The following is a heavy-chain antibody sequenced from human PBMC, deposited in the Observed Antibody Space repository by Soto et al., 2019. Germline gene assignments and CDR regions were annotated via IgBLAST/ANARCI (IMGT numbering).Heavy chain of an antibody. CDR3: AKDPFAGGSYISAH. J-gene: IGHJ4*02. D-gene: IGHD1-26*01. V-gene: IGHV3-30*18. Sequence: QVQLVESGGGVVQPGRSLRLSCAASGFTFSTYGMHWVRQAPGKGLEWVALISSDGGNKYYGDSVKGRFTISRDNPKNTPYLQMNSLRVEDTAVYYCAKDPFAGGSYISAHWGQGTLVTVSS. CDR2: ISSDGGNK. CDR1: GFTFSTYG.